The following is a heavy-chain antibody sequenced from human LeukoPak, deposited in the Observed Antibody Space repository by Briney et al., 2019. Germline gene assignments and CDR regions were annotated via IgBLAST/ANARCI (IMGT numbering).Heavy chain of an antibody. CDR3: ARGADHGGSYYPD. Sequence: AGGSLRLSCAASGFRFSNSWMYWVRQGPGKGPVWVSRMKTDGTRIEYADSVKGRFTISRDNAKNTLFLQMSSLRVEDTAVYYCARGADHGGSYYPDWGQGTQVTVSS. V-gene: IGHV3-74*01. CDR2: MKTDGTRI. D-gene: IGHD3-10*01. J-gene: IGHJ4*02. CDR1: GFRFSNSW.